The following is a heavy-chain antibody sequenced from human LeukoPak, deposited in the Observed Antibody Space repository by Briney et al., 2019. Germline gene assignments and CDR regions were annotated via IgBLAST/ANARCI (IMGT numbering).Heavy chain of an antibody. Sequence: GGSLRLSCAASGFTVSSNYMSWVRQAPGKGLEWVSVIYSGGNTYYADSVKGRFTIFRDNSQNSLYLQMNSLRAEDTAVYYCVSFYETYWGRGTLVTVSS. CDR3: VSFYETY. J-gene: IGHJ4*02. CDR2: IYSGGNT. V-gene: IGHV3-53*01. D-gene: IGHD2-2*01. CDR1: GFTVSSNY.